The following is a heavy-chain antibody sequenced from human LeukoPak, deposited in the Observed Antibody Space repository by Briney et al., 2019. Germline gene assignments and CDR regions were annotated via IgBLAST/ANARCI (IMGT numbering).Heavy chain of an antibody. D-gene: IGHD3-3*01. J-gene: IGHJ4*02. CDR1: GFTFSSYA. CDR2: ISYDGSNK. Sequence: LSGRSLRLSCAASGFTFSSYAMHSVRQAPGKGLEWVAVISYDGSNKYYADSVKGRFTISRDNSKNTLYLQMNSLRAEDTAVYYCARDPDFWSGHYYFDYWGQGTLVTVSS. CDR3: ARDPDFWSGHYYFDY. V-gene: IGHV3-30-3*01.